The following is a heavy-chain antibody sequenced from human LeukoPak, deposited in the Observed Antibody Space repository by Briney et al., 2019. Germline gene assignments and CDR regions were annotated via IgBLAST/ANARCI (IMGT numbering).Heavy chain of an antibody. Sequence: PGGSLRLSCAASGFTVSSNYMSWVRQAPGKGLEWVSVIYSGGSTYYADSVKGRFTISRDNSKNMLYLQMNSLRAEATAVYYCARYCSGGSCFYVVDVWGKGTTVTVSS. CDR2: IYSGGST. D-gene: IGHD2-15*01. J-gene: IGHJ6*04. CDR3: ARYCSGGSCFYVVDV. CDR1: GFTVSSNY. V-gene: IGHV3-53*01.